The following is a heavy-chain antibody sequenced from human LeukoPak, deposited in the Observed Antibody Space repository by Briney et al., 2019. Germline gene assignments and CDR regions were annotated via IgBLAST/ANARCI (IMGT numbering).Heavy chain of an antibody. CDR1: GFTFSSYS. Sequence: GGSLRLSCAASGFTFSSYSMNWVRQAPGKGLEWISYISSIRTIYYADSVKGRFTISRDNGKNSLYLQMNSLRAEDTAVYYCARDRGWGMDVWGKGTTVTISS. D-gene: IGHD5-12*01. J-gene: IGHJ6*03. CDR3: ARDRGWGMDV. V-gene: IGHV3-48*01. CDR2: ISSIRTI.